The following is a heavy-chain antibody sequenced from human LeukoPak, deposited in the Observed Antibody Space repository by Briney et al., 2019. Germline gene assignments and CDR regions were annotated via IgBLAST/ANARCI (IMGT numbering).Heavy chain of an antibody. CDR1: GDSVSSNSAA. D-gene: IGHD3-10*01. CDR3: ARDIPRRGGWYYGSGSYYRPNWFDP. CDR2: TYYRSKWYN. J-gene: IGHJ5*02. V-gene: IGHV6-1*01. Sequence: SQTLSLTCAISGDSVSSNSAAWNWIRQSPSRGLEWLGRTYYRSKWYNDYAVSVKSRITINPDTSKNQFSLQLNSVTPEDTAVYYCARDIPRRGGWYYGSGSYYRPNWFDPWGQGTLVTVSS.